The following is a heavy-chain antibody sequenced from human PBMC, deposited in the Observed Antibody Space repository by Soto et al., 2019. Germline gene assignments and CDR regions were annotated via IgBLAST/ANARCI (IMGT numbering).Heavy chain of an antibody. CDR2: INTGNGNT. Sequence: ASVKVYLKASGYIFTNYAMHWVRQAPGQRLELMGWINTGNGNTKYSQKFQGRVTITRDTSASTVYMEVSSLRSEDTAVYYCATVYYDSSGYMDYWGQGTLVTVSS. V-gene: IGHV1-3*04. CDR1: GYIFTNYA. D-gene: IGHD3-22*01. CDR3: ATVYYDSSGYMDY. J-gene: IGHJ4*02.